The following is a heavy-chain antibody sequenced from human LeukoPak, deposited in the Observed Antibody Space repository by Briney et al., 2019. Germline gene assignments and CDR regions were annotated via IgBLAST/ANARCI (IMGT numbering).Heavy chain of an antibody. D-gene: IGHD4-11*01. J-gene: IGHJ6*03. CDR2: ISRSGGNS. Sequence: PGGSLRLSCEASGFTQNAMGWVRQAPGKGLEWVASISRSGGNSHYADSVKGRFTISRDNAKNSLYLQLNTLRPEDTAVYYCARGVATVTRRYYYYYYMDVWGKGTTVTISS. V-gene: IGHV3-23*01. CDR3: ARGVATVTRRYYYYYYMDV. CDR1: GFTQNA.